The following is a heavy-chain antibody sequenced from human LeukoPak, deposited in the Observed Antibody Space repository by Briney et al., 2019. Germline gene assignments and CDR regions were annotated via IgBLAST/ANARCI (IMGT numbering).Heavy chain of an antibody. CDR2: ISSSGSTI. D-gene: IGHD4-17*01. Sequence: PGGSLRLSCAASGFTFSSYEMNWVRQAPGKGLEWVSYISSSGSTIYYADSVKGRFTISRDNAKNSLYLQMYSLRAEDTAVYYCARAHYGDYAEGQYYYYGMDVWGQGTTVTVSS. V-gene: IGHV3-48*03. CDR1: GFTFSSYE. CDR3: ARAHYGDYAEGQYYYYGMDV. J-gene: IGHJ6*02.